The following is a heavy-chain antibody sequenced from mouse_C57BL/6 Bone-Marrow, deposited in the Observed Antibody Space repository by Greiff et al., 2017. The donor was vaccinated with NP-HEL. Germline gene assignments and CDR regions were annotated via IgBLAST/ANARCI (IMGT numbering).Heavy chain of an antibody. CDR1: GYTFTSYG. J-gene: IGHJ4*01. V-gene: IGHV1-81*01. D-gene: IGHD3-2*02. CDR3: AREAQATSYAMDY. CDR2: IYPRSGNT. Sequence: VMLVESGAELARPGASVKLSCKASGYTFTSYGISWVKQRTGQGLEWIGEIYPRSGNTYYNEKFKGKATLTADKSSSTAYMELRSLTSEDSAVYFCAREAQATSYAMDYWGQGTSVTVSS.